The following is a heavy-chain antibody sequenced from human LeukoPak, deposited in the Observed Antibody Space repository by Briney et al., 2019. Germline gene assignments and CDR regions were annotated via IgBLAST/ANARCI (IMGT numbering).Heavy chain of an antibody. J-gene: IGHJ5*02. CDR1: GFTFSRFA. CDR2: ISDGGGDT. D-gene: IGHD2-15*01. V-gene: IGHV3-23*01. CDR3: AKDRPRDYRSRQGFSDDWFDP. Sequence: GGSLRLSCAASGFTFSRFAMTWARQAPGRGLEWVSAISDGGGDTYYADSVKGRFTIPSENSKNMLYLKMNSLRAEDTALYYCAKDRPRDYRSRQGFSDDWFDPWGRGTLVTVSS.